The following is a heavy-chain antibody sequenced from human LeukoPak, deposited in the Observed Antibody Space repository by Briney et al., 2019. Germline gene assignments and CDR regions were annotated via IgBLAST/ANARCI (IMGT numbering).Heavy chain of an antibody. J-gene: IGHJ4*02. CDR1: GGSFSGYY. CDR2: INHSGST. D-gene: IGHD2-2*01. V-gene: IGHV4-34*01. CDR3: ARGIWYCSSTSCYQFDY. Sequence: SETLSLTCAVYGGSFSGYYWSWIRQPPGKGLEWIGEINHSGSTNYNPSLKSRVTISVDTSKNQFSLKLSSVTAADTAVYYCARGIWYCSSTSCYQFDYWGQGTLDTVSS.